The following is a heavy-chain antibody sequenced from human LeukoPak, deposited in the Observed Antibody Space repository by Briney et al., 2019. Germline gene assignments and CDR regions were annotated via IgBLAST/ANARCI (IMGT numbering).Heavy chain of an antibody. V-gene: IGHV3-15*01. D-gene: IGHD2-15*01. CDR2: IKSKTDGGTT. Sequence: GGSLSLSCAASGFTFSNAWMSWVRQAPGKWLEWVGRIKSKTDGGTTDYAAPVKGRFTISRDDSKNTLYLQMNSLKTEDTAASYCRKWWPDHYWGQGTQVTVSS. CDR3: RKWWPDHY. J-gene: IGHJ4*02. CDR1: GFTFSNAW.